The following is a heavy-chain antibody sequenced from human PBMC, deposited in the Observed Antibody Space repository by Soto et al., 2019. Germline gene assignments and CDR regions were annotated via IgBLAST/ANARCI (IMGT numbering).Heavy chain of an antibody. CDR1: GGSISSSSYY. CDR3: AIWSTIFGVVTHDAFDI. D-gene: IGHD3-3*01. CDR2: IYYSGST. Sequence: QLQLQESGPGLVKPSETLSLTCTVSGGSISSSSYYWGWIRQPPGKGLEWIGSIYYSGSTYYNPSLKSRVTISVDTSKNQFSLKLSSVTAADTAVYYCAIWSTIFGVVTHDAFDIWGQGTMVTVSS. V-gene: IGHV4-39*01. J-gene: IGHJ3*02.